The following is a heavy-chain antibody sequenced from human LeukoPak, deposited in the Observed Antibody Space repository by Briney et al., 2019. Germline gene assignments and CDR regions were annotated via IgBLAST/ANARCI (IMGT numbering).Heavy chain of an antibody. Sequence: SETLSLTCAVYGGSFSGYYWSWIRQPPGKGLEWIGEINHSGSTNYNPSLKSRVTTSVDTSKNQFSLKLSSVTAADTAVYYCGRDAAVTMVRGVIRVSWFDPWGQGTLVTGSS. J-gene: IGHJ5*02. D-gene: IGHD3-10*01. CDR2: INHSGST. V-gene: IGHV4-34*01. CDR1: GGSFSGYY. CDR3: GRDAAVTMVRGVIRVSWFDP.